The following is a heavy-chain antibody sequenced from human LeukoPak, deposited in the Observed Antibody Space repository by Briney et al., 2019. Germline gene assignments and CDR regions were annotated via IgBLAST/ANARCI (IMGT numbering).Heavy chain of an antibody. Sequence: PSETLSLTCAVYGESFIDYHWSWIRQTPVKGLEWIGEISQSGGSKFYPPLKSRVTISMDTSKNQFSLHLKSVTAADTAVYYCARGRGLSTVVTPGGYWGQGTLVTVSS. CDR1: GESFIDYH. D-gene: IGHD4-23*01. CDR3: ARGRGLSTVVTPGGY. CDR2: ISQSGGS. V-gene: IGHV4-34*01. J-gene: IGHJ4*02.